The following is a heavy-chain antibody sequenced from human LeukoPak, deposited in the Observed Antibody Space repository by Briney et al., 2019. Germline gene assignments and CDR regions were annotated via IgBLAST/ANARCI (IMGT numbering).Heavy chain of an antibody. J-gene: IGHJ6*02. CDR1: GFTLSSYW. CDR3: ARGAGLHV. Sequence: GGSLRLSPAAPGFTLSSYWLNSARPAPAKGLEWVASINNNGSVNSHVDSVKGRFTISRDKATNSLYLQMSNLRAEDTAVYFCARGAGLHVWGQGATVTVSS. V-gene: IGHV3-7*03. CDR2: INNNGSVN. D-gene: IGHD3-16*01.